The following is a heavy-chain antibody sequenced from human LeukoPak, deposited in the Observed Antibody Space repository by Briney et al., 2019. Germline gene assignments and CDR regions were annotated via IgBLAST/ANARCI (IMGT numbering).Heavy chain of an antibody. J-gene: IGHJ4*02. CDR3: ARALRISPWLDLDY. Sequence: KASETLSLTCTVSGGSISSSSYYWGWIRQPPGKGLEWIGSIYYSGSTYYNPSLKSRVTISVDTSKNQFSLKLSSVTAADTAVYYCARALRISPWLDLDYWGQGTLVTVSS. CDR2: IYYSGST. V-gene: IGHV4-39*07. D-gene: IGHD2-15*01. CDR1: GGSISSSSYY.